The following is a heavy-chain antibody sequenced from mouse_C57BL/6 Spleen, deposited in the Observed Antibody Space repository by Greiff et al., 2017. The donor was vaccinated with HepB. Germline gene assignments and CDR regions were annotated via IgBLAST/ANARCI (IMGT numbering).Heavy chain of an antibody. CDR3: TTPYYYGSSPLGYFDV. CDR1: GFNIKDDY. D-gene: IGHD1-1*01. V-gene: IGHV14-4*01. CDR2: IDPANGDT. J-gene: IGHJ1*03. Sequence: EVQLQQSGAELVRPGASVKLSCTASGFNIKDDYMHWVKQRPEQGLEWIGWIDPANGDTEYASKFQGKATITADTSSNTAYLQLSSLTSEDTAVYYCTTPYYYGSSPLGYFDVWGTGTTVTVSS.